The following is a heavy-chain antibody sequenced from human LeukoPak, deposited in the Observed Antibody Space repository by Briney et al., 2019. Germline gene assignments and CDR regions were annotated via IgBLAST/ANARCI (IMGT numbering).Heavy chain of an antibody. CDR3: ARGSTRRDDPTGFDP. V-gene: IGHV3-66*01. Sequence: GGSLRLSCAASGFTVSSNYMTWVRQAPGKGLEWVSVIYSIGTTYYADSVRGRFTISRDNSKNTLYLQMDSLRAEDTAVYYCARGSTRRDDPTGFDPWGQGTLVTVSS. J-gene: IGHJ5*02. CDR2: IYSIGTT. D-gene: IGHD3-16*01. CDR1: GFTVSSNY.